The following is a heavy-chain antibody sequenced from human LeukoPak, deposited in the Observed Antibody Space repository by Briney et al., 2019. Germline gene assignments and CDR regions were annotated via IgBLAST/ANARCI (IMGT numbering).Heavy chain of an antibody. D-gene: IGHD4-17*01. J-gene: IGHJ4*02. CDR3: ARVLYGDHFDS. CDR2: INPNSGGT. V-gene: IGHV1-2*02. CDR1: GYTFTGYY. Sequence: ASVTVSCKASGYTFTGYYMHWVRQAPGQGLEWMGWINPNSGGTNYAQKFQGRVTMTRDTSITTAYMELSRLRSDATALYYCARVLYGDHFDSWGRGTLFTVSS.